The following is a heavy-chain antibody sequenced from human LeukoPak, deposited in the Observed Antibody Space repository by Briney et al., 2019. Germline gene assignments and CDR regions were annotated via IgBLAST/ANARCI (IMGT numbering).Heavy chain of an antibody. D-gene: IGHD2-21*01. CDR2: ISYDGSNK. Sequence: GGSLRLSCAASGFSFSSYGMHWVRQAPGKGLEWVAVISYDGSNKYHADSVKGRFTISRDSSKNTLYLQMNSLRVEDTAVYYCAKGGIPDDPWGQGTLVTVSS. J-gene: IGHJ5*02. CDR1: GFSFSSYG. CDR3: AKGGIPDDP. V-gene: IGHV3-30*18.